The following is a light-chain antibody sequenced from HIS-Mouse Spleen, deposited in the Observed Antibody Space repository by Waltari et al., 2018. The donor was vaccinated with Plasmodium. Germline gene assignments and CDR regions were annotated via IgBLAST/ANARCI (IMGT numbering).Light chain of an antibody. J-gene: IGLJ2*01. CDR3: SSYTSSSTLV. Sequence: QSALTQPASVSGSPGQSIPIPCTGTRSDVGGYNYVSWYQQHPGKAPKLMIYDVSSQPSGVSNRFSGSKSSYTPSLSSSRLQAEDVADYYCSSYTSSSTLVFGGGTKRTVL. CDR1: RSDVGGYNY. CDR2: DVS. V-gene: IGLV2-14*03.